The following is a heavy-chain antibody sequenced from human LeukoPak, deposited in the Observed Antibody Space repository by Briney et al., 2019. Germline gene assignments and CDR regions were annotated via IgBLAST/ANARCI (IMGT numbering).Heavy chain of an antibody. CDR3: ATLPTDYYGMDV. CDR1: GFTFSSYA. D-gene: IGHD1-14*01. V-gene: IGHV3-23*01. CDR2: ISGSGGST. Sequence: GGSLRLSCAASGFTFSSYAMSWVRQAPGKGLEWVSAISGSGGSTYYADSVKGRFTISRDNSKNTLYLQMNSLRAEDTAVYYCATLPTDYYGMDVWGQGTTVTVSS. J-gene: IGHJ6*02.